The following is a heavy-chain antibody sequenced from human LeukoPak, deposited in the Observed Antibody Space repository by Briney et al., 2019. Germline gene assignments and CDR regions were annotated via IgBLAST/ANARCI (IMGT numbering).Heavy chain of an antibody. Sequence: GGSLRLSCAASGFTFSNYCMYWVRQAPGKGLVWVSRINGDGSPTSYADSVKGRFTISRDNAKNTLYLQMNSLRAEDTAVYYCARGRVEMAFWGQGTMVTVSS. V-gene: IGHV3-74*01. CDR3: ARGRVEMAF. CDR2: INGDGSPT. J-gene: IGHJ3*01. CDR1: GFTFSNYC. D-gene: IGHD5-24*01.